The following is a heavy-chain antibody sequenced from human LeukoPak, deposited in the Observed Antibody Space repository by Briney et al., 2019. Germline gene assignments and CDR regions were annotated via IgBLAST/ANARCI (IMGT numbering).Heavy chain of an antibody. D-gene: IGHD6-13*01. CDR2: IYYSGST. J-gene: IGHJ6*03. CDR1: GGSISSYY. CDR3: ARRDSSWYQGGYYYYYMDV. V-gene: IGHV4-59*08. Sequence: SETLSLTCTVSGGSISSYYWSWIRQPPGKGLEWIGYIYYSGSTNYNPSLKSRVTISVDTSKNRFSLKLSSVTAADTAVYYCARRDSSWYQGGYYYYYMDVWGKGTTVTVSS.